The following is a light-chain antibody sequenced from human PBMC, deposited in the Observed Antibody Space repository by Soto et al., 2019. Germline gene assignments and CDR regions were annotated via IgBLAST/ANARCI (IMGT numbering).Light chain of an antibody. CDR3: QQYNSYSRA. Sequence: EIQLTQSPSTLSASVGDRVTITCRASQSISSWLAWYQQKPGKAPKLLIYKASSLESGVPSRFSGSGSGTGFTLTISSLQPDDFATYYCQQYNSYSRAFGQGTKVDIK. J-gene: IGKJ1*01. CDR2: KAS. CDR1: QSISSW. V-gene: IGKV1-5*03.